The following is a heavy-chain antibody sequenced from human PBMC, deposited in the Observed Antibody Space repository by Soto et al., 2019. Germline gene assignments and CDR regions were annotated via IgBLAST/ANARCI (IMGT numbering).Heavy chain of an antibody. D-gene: IGHD3-3*01. CDR1: GGSISSSSYY. Sequence: PSETLSLTCTVSGGSISSSSYYWGWIRQPPGKGLEWIGSIYYSGSTHYNPSLKSRVTISVDTSKNQFSLKLSSVTAADTAVYYCARHYDFWSGRLDYWGQGTLVTVSS. V-gene: IGHV4-39*01. CDR3: ARHYDFWSGRLDY. CDR2: IYYSGST. J-gene: IGHJ4*02.